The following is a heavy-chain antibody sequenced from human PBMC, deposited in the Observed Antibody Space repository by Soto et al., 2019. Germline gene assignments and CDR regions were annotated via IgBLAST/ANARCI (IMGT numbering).Heavy chain of an antibody. CDR2: ISFSVDYI. V-gene: IGHV3-21*01. CDR1: GFPLEKYG. CDR3: ARHPYNWNNEY. J-gene: IGHJ4*02. D-gene: IGHD1-20*01. Sequence: PGGSLRLSCAVSGFPLEKYGMNCVRQAPGKGLEWVSSISFSVDYIYYADSVKGRFTISRDNARNSLYLQMNRLGVDDTALYFCARHPYNWNNEYWGQANQVTVLL.